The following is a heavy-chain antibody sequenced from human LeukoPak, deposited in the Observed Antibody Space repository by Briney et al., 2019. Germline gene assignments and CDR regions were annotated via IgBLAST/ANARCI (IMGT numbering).Heavy chain of an antibody. J-gene: IGHJ4*02. CDR1: GGSFSGYY. CDR2: INHSGST. D-gene: IGHD3-10*01. V-gene: IGHV4-34*01. CDR3: ARLWFGGYYFDY. Sequence: SETLSLTCAVYGGSFSGYYWSWIRQPRGKGMEWIGEINHSGSTNYNPSLKSRVTISVDTSKNQFSLKLSSVTAADTAVYYCARLWFGGYYFDYWGQGTLVTVSS.